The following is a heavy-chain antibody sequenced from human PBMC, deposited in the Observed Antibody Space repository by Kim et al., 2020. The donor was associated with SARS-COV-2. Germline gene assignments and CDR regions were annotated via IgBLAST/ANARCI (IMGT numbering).Heavy chain of an antibody. Sequence: GGSLRLSCAASGFTFSSYGMHWVRQAPGKGLEWVAVIWYDGSNKYYADSVKGRFTISRDNSKNTLYLQMNSLRAEDTAVYYCARDKPSHEGDYWGQGTLVTVSS. V-gene: IGHV3-33*01. CDR3: ARDKPSHEGDY. J-gene: IGHJ4*02. CDR1: GFTFSSYG. CDR2: IWYDGSNK.